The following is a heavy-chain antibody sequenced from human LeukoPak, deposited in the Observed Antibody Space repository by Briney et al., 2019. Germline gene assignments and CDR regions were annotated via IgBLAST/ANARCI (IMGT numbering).Heavy chain of an antibody. Sequence: ASVKVSCKASGYTFTSYYMHWVRQAPGQGLEWMGIINPSGGSTSYAQKFQGRVTMTRGTSTSTVYMELSSLRSEDTAVYYCTVGATMGDFDYWGQGTLVTVSS. D-gene: IGHD1-26*01. CDR3: TVGATMGDFDY. J-gene: IGHJ4*02. CDR2: INPSGGST. CDR1: GYTFTSYY. V-gene: IGHV1-46*01.